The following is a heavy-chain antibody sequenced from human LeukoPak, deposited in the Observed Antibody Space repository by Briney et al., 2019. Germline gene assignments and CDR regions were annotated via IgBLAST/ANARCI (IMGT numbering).Heavy chain of an antibody. CDR1: GGTFSSYA. V-gene: IGHV1-69*13. Sequence: AASVKVSCKASGGTFSSYAISWVRQAPGQGLEWMGGIIPIFGTANYAQKFQGRVTITADESTSTAYMELSSLRPEDTAVYYCARDPGGEWLLLGYWGQGTLVTVSS. CDR2: IIPIFGTA. J-gene: IGHJ4*02. D-gene: IGHD3-3*01. CDR3: ARDPGGEWLLLGY.